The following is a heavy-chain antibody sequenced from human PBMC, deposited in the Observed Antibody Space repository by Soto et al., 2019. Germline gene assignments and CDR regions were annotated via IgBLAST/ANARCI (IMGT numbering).Heavy chain of an antibody. D-gene: IGHD3-22*01. V-gene: IGHV3-23*01. CDR3: PLFYDSSGHYPEGGYYYGMDV. CDR1: GFTFSSYA. J-gene: IGHJ6*02. CDR2: ISGSGGST. Sequence: GGSLRLSCAASGFTFSSYAMSWVRQAPGKGLEWVSAISGSGGSTYYADSVKGRFTISRDNSKNTLYLQMNSLRAEDTAVYYCPLFYDSSGHYPEGGYYYGMDVWGQGTTVTVSS.